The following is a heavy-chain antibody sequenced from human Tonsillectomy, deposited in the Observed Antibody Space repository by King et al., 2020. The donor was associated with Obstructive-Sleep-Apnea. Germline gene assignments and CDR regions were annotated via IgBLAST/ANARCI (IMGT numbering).Heavy chain of an antibody. V-gene: IGHV3-15*01. Sequence: VQLVESGGDLVKPGGSLRLSCAASGFTFSNAWMNWVRQAPGKGLEWVGLIKSKPDGGTTDYAAPVKGRFTISRDDSKNTLYLQINSLKTEDTAVYFCTTDQTSYGSGSHDAFDIWGQGTMVIVSS. CDR1: GFTFSNAW. CDR2: IKSKPDGGTT. D-gene: IGHD3-10*01. J-gene: IGHJ3*02. CDR3: TTDQTSYGSGSHDAFDI.